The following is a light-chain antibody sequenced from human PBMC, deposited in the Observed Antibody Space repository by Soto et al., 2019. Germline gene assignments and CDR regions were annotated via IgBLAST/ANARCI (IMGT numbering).Light chain of an antibody. CDR2: NNN. CDR3: AAWDDSLNGVV. CDR1: SSNIGSNT. Sequence: QSVLTQPPSASGTPGQRVTISCSGSSSNIGSNTVNWYQQLPGTAPKLLIYNNNQRPSGVPARFSGSKSGTSASLVISGLQSEDEADYYCAAWDDSLNGVVFGGGTKLTVL. V-gene: IGLV1-44*01. J-gene: IGLJ2*01.